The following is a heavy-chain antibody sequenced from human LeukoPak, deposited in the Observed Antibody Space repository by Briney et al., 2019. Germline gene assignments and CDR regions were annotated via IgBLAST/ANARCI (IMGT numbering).Heavy chain of an antibody. CDR3: ARRDIVVIVSASDY. D-gene: IGHD2-15*01. J-gene: IGHJ4*02. CDR2: ITASGDRT. Sequence: PGGSLRLSCAASGFTFSSSSMSWVRQAPGKGLEWVSGITASGDRTYYGDSVKGRFTVSRDNSKNTVYLQMNSLRVDDTAVYYCARRDIVVIVSASDYWGQGTLVTVSS. CDR1: GFTFSSSS. V-gene: IGHV3-23*01.